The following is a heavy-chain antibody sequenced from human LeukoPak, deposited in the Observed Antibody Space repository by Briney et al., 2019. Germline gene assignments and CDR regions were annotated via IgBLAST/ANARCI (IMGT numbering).Heavy chain of an antibody. CDR3: ARDPNYDSSGYYWYFDL. Sequence: SETLSLTCTVSGGSISSYYWSWIRQPAGKGLEWIGRIYTSGSTNYNPSLKSQVTISVDKSKNQFSLKLSSVTAAGTAVYYCARDPNYDSSGYYWYFDLWGRGTLVTVSS. CDR1: GGSISSYY. D-gene: IGHD3-22*01. V-gene: IGHV4-4*07. CDR2: IYTSGST. J-gene: IGHJ2*01.